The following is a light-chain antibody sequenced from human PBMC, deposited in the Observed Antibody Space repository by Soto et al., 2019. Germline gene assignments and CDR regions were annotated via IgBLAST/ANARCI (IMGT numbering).Light chain of an antibody. CDR2: DVS. CDR1: SSDVGGYNY. CDR3: SSYTSSSTLGVV. J-gene: IGLJ2*01. V-gene: IGLV2-14*01. Sequence: QSALTQPASVSGSPGQSITISCTGTSSDVGGYNYVSWYQQHPGKAPKLMIYDVSNRPSGVSNRFSGSKSGNTASLTTSGLQAEDEADYYSSSYTSSSTLGVVFGGGPQLT.